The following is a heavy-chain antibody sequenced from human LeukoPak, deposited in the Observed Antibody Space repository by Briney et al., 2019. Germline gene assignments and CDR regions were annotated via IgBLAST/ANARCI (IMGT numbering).Heavy chain of an antibody. CDR3: ARESNSDAFDI. J-gene: IGHJ3*02. CDR2: IFFSGST. Sequence: PSETPSLTCSVSGGSFSSYYWTWIRQPPGKGLEWIGYIFFSGSTNYSPSLKSRVTISVDTSKNQFSLKLSSVTAADTAVYYCARESNSDAFDIWGQGTMVTVSS. CDR1: GGSFSSYY. V-gene: IGHV4-59*01. D-gene: IGHD4-23*01.